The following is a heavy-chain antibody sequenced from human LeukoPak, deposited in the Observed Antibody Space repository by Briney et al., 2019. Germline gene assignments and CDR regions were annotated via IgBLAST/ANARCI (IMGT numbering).Heavy chain of an antibody. CDR3: ARRHSTVVTPEAV. CDR2: IHHTGNT. J-gene: IGHJ4*02. D-gene: IGHD4-23*01. Sequence: SETLSLTCTVSGSSITTYTHWGWIRQSPGKGLEWIASIHHTGNTYYNPSLESRVTISIDTSKNQFSLEVRSVIAADTAVYYCARRHSTVVTPEAVWGQGTLVTVSS. V-gene: IGHV4-38-2*02. CDR1: GSSITTYTH.